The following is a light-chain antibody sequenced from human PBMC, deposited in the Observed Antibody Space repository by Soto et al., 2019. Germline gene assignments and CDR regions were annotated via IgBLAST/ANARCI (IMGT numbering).Light chain of an antibody. J-gene: IGLJ2*01. CDR1: SSDIGTYNY. Sequence: QSALTQPASVSGSPGQSITISCTGTSSDIGTYNYVSWYQEHPGKAPKLMIYEVSNRPSGVSYRFSGSKSGNTASLTISGLRAEDEADYYCCSYGGPTTVVFGGGTKLTVL. V-gene: IGLV2-23*02. CDR3: CSYGGPTTVV. CDR2: EVS.